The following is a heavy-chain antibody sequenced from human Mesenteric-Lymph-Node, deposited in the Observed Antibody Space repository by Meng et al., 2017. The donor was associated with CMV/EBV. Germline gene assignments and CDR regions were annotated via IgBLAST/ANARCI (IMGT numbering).Heavy chain of an antibody. Sequence: GESLKISCAASKFTFSSYELNWVRQAPGKGLEWISQISSSGSTIYYADSVRGRFTISRDNAKNSLYLQMNSLRAEDTAVYYCARDQVRIPYGMDVWGQGTTVTVSS. J-gene: IGHJ6*02. V-gene: IGHV3-48*03. CDR1: KFTFSSYE. CDR2: ISSSGSTI. D-gene: IGHD2-15*01. CDR3: ARDQVRIPYGMDV.